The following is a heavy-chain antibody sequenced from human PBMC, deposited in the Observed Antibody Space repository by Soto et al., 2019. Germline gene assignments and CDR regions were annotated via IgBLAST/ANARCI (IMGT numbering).Heavy chain of an antibody. V-gene: IGHV3-74*01. Sequence: EMQLVESGGDLVQPGGSLRLSCAASKFSFSGYWLHWVRQPPGKGLMWVSRINPDGSRTTYADSAKGRFTISRDNAMYTLFLQLSSLRAEATAVYHCARVASGINDWFAPWGQGTLVTVSS. D-gene: IGHD1-26*01. CDR1: KFSFSGYW. CDR3: ARVASGINDWFAP. CDR2: INPDGSRT. J-gene: IGHJ5*02.